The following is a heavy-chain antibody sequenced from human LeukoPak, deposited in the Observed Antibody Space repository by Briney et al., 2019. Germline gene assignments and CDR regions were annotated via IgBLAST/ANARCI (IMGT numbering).Heavy chain of an antibody. J-gene: IGHJ4*02. Sequence: RASVKVSCKASGGTFSSYAISWVRQAPGQGLEWMGGIIPIVGTTNYAQMFQGRVTITADESTNTAYMELSSLRSEDTAVYYCARGGYYYDSSGYSHLPDYWGQGTLVTVSA. V-gene: IGHV1-69*13. CDR3: ARGGYYYDSSGYSHLPDY. D-gene: IGHD3-22*01. CDR1: GGTFSSYA. CDR2: IIPIVGTT.